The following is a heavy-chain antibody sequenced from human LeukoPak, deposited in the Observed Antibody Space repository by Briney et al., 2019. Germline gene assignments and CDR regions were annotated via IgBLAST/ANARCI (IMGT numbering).Heavy chain of an antibody. V-gene: IGHV4-59*01. D-gene: IGHD3-3*01. Sequence: PSETLSLTCTISDGSISSYYWSWIRQPPGKGLEWIGYIYYSGSTNYNPSLKSRVTISVDTSKNQFSLKLSSVTAADTAVYYCARGNYDFWSGYSDYYYYYMDVWGKGTTVTVSS. CDR3: ARGNYDFWSGYSDYYYYYMDV. CDR1: DGSISSYY. CDR2: IYYSGST. J-gene: IGHJ6*03.